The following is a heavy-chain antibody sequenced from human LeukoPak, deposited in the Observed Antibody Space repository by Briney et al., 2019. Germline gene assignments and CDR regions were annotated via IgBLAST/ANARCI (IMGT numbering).Heavy chain of an antibody. V-gene: IGHV4-31*03. D-gene: IGHD5-12*01. CDR3: ARGGYSGYDPRGYFDY. CDR2: IYYSGST. J-gene: IGHJ4*02. Sequence: SETLSLTCTVSGGSISSGGYYWSWIRQHPGKGLEWIGYIYYSGSTYYNPSLKSRVTISVDTSKNQFSLKLSSVTAADTAVYYCARGGYSGYDPRGYFDYWGQGTLVTVSS. CDR1: GGSISSGGYY.